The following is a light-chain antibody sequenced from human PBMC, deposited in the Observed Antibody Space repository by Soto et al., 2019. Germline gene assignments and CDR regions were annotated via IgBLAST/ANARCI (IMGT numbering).Light chain of an antibody. Sequence: EIVLTQSPATLSLSPGEGATLSCRASQSINRYLAWYQQKPDQAPRLLLYDASNRATVIPARFSGSESGTDFTLAISSLYSEDFAVYYCQQHSNWPLTFGGGTKVEIK. CDR2: DAS. CDR1: QSINRY. CDR3: QQHSNWPLT. J-gene: IGKJ4*01. V-gene: IGKV3-11*01.